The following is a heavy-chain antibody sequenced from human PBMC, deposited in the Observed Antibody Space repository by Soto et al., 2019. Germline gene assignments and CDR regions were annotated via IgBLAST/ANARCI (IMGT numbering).Heavy chain of an antibody. CDR1: NGSISGSY. CDR2: IHSSGTF. V-gene: IGHV4-4*07. J-gene: IGHJ6*02. CDR3: ARDTKVSKGYGMDV. D-gene: IGHD2-8*01. Sequence: QVQLQESGPGLVKPSETLSLTCTVSNGSISGSYWSWVRQPSGKRLEWIGRIHSSGTFNYNPSLKSLVTVSVDTSKNQVSLKLSAVTAADTAVYFCARDTKVSKGYGMDVWGQGTTVTVAS.